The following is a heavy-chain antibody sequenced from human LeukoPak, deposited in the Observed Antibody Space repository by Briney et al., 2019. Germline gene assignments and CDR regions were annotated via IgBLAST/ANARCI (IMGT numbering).Heavy chain of an antibody. Sequence: PSETLSLTCAVYGGSFSGYYWSWIRQPPGRGLEWIGEINHSGSTNYNPSLKSRVTISVDTSKNQFSLKLSSVTAADTAVYYCARGIMVYAIWGQGTLVTVSS. CDR3: ARGIMVYAI. V-gene: IGHV4-34*01. CDR1: GGSFSGYY. J-gene: IGHJ4*02. D-gene: IGHD2-8*01. CDR2: INHSGST.